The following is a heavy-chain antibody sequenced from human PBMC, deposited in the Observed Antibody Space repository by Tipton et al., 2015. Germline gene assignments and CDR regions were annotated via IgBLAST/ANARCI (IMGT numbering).Heavy chain of an antibody. CDR2: IYYSGDT. CDR3: ARGIVAGAFDI. Sequence: LRLSCTVSGGSIIRDFSYWSWLRLHPGRGLEYIGYIYYSGDTYYTSSLKSRVHMSVDTSKDQFSLSLASMTVADTAVYFCARGIVAGAFDIWGQGTMVTVSS. J-gene: IGHJ3*02. V-gene: IGHV4-31*02. D-gene: IGHD5-12*01. CDR1: GGSIIRDFSY.